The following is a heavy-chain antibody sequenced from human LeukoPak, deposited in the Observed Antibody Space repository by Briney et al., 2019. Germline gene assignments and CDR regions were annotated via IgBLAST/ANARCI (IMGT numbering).Heavy chain of an antibody. CDR1: GYTFTSYY. J-gene: IGHJ4*02. D-gene: IGHD6-6*01. Sequence: GASVKVSCKASGYTFTSYYMHWVRQAPGQGLEWMGIINPSGGSTSYAQKFQGRVTMTRDTSTSTVYMELRSLRSDDTAVYYCARDAAWAQYSSSFVVYWGQGTLVTVSS. V-gene: IGHV1-46*01. CDR3: ARDAAWAQYSSSFVVY. CDR2: INPSGGST.